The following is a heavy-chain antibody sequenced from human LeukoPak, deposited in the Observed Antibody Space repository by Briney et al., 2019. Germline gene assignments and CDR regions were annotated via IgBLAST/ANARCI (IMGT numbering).Heavy chain of an antibody. J-gene: IGHJ4*02. D-gene: IGHD3-10*01. V-gene: IGHV5-51*01. CDR2: IYPGDSDT. Sequence: GESLKISCKGSGYSFTSYWIGWVGQLPGKGLEWMGIIYPGDSDTRYSPSFQGQVTISADKSVSTVYLQWSSLKASDTAMYYCARYGSPARNLDYWGQGTLVTVSS. CDR3: ARYGSPARNLDY. CDR1: GYSFTSYW.